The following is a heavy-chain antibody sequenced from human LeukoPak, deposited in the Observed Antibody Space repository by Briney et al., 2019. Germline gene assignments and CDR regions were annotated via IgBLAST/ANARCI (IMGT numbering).Heavy chain of an antibody. J-gene: IGHJ6*03. D-gene: IGHD1-1*01. CDR2: IYTSGGT. CDR1: GGSISSYY. V-gene: IGHV4-4*07. Sequence: SETLSLTCAVSGGSISSYYWSWIRQPAGKGLEWIGRIYTSGGTNYNPSLKSRVTMSVDTSKNQFSRKLSSGTAADTAVYYCAKIAGTQLEPKYYYYYYMDVWGKGTTVTVSS. CDR3: AKIAGTQLEPKYYYYYYMDV.